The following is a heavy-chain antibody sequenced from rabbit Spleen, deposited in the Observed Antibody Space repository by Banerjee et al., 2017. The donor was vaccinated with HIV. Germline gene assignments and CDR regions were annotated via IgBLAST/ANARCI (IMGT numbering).Heavy chain of an antibody. CDR3: ARDLVAVIGWNFNL. Sequence: EESGGGLVQPEGSLTLTCTASGFSFSYTAGMCWGRQAPGKGLEWIACINTSHGDTVYANWAKGRFTISKTSSTTMTLQMTSMTAADTATYFCARDLVAVIGWNFNLWGPGTLVTVS. D-gene: IGHD1-1*01. J-gene: IGHJ4*01. V-gene: IGHV1S45*01. CDR1: GFSFSYTAG. CDR2: INTSHGDT.